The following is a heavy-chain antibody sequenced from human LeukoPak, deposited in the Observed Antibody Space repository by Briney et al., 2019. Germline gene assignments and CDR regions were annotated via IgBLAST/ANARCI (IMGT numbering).Heavy chain of an antibody. D-gene: IGHD6-19*01. Sequence: SETLSLTCAVYGGSFSGYYWSWIRQPPGKGLEWIGEINHSRSTNYNPSLKSRVTISVDTSKNQFSLKLSSVTAADTAVYYCARAPSSGRRPILFDYWGQGTLVTVSS. J-gene: IGHJ4*02. CDR3: ARAPSSGRRPILFDY. CDR1: GGSFSGYY. CDR2: INHSRST. V-gene: IGHV4-34*01.